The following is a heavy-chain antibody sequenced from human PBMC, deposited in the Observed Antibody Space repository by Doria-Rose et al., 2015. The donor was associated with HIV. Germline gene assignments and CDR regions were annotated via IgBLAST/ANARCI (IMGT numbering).Heavy chain of an antibody. Sequence: IRQPPGKALEWLAHLFSNDEKSYSTSLKSRLTISKDTSKSQVVLTMTNMDPVDTAAYYCARILLMTGIGMEAVPFDIWGQGTMVTVSS. V-gene: IGHV2-26*01. J-gene: IGHJ3*02. CDR2: LFSNDEK. CDR3: ARILLMTGIGMEAVPFDI. D-gene: IGHD6-13*01.